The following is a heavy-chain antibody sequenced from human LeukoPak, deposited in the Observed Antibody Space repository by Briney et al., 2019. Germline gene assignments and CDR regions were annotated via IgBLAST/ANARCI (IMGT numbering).Heavy chain of an antibody. Sequence: PGGSLRLSCAASGFSFSSYTMHWVRQAPGKGLECVSAISSNGGSTHYANSVKGRFTFSRDNSKNTLYLQMGSLKTEDMAVYYCARGSGTLWGQGALVTVSS. CDR3: ARGSGTL. CDR2: ISSNGGST. V-gene: IGHV3-64*01. J-gene: IGHJ1*01. D-gene: IGHD1-26*01. CDR1: GFSFSSYT.